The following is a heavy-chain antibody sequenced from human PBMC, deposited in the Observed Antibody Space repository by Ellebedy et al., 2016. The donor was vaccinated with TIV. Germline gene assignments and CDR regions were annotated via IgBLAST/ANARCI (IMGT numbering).Heavy chain of an antibody. CDR2: INPSGGST. D-gene: IGHD6-13*01. J-gene: IGHJ6*02. V-gene: IGHV1-46*01. CDR3: ARDDPIATAGLYGMDV. CDR1: GYTFTGYY. Sequence: AASVKVSCKASGYTFTGYYIHWVRQAPGQGLEWMGIINPSGGSTNYAQKFQGRVTMTRDTSTSTVYMELSSLRSEDTAVYYCARDDPIATAGLYGMDVWGQGTTVTVSS.